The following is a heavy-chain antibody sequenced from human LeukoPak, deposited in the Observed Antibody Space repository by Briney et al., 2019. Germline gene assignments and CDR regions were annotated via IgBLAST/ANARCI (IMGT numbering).Heavy chain of an antibody. V-gene: IGHV3-23*01. CDR2: ISGSGGST. Sequence: PGGSLRLSCAASGFTFSSYAMSWVRQAPGKGLEWVSAISGSGGSTYYADSVKGRFTISRDNSKNTLYLQMNSLRAEDTAVYYCAKDFPRQYRGELPTAWFDPWGQGTLVTVSS. CDR3: AKDFPRQYRGELPTAWFDP. D-gene: IGHD1-26*01. J-gene: IGHJ5*02. CDR1: GFTFSSYA.